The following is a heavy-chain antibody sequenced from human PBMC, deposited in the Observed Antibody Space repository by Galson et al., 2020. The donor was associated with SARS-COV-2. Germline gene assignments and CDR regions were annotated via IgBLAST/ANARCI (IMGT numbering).Heavy chain of an antibody. V-gene: IGHV3-30*18. CDR3: ANTLGYCSGGSCPDY. CDR2: ISYDGSNK. D-gene: IGHD2-15*01. Sequence: QAGGSLRFSCAASGFTFSSYGMHWVRQAPGKGLEWVAVISYDGSNKYYADTVKGRFTISRDNSKNTLYLQMNSLRAEDTAVYYCANTLGYCSGGSCPDYWGQGTLVTVSS. J-gene: IGHJ4*02. CDR1: GFTFSSYG.